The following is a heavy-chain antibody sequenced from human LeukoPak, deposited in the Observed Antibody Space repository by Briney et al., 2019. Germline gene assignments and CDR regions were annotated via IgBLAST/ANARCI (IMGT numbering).Heavy chain of an antibody. D-gene: IGHD6-19*01. CDR1: GYTFTSYG. J-gene: IGHJ3*02. CDR2: ISAYNGNT. Sequence: ASVKVSCKVSGYTFTSYGISWVRQAPGQGLEWMGWISAYNGNTNYAQKLQGRVTMTRNTSISTAYMELSSLRSEDTAVYYCAGTLAVNAFDIWGQGTMVTVSS. V-gene: IGHV1-18*01. CDR3: AGTLAVNAFDI.